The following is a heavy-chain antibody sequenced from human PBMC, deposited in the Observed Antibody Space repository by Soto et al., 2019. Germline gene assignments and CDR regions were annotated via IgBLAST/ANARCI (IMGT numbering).Heavy chain of an antibody. CDR2: VSHEGTNT. Sequence: QLVESGGGVVQPGRSLTLSCAASGFPFNKYGMHWVRQAPGKGLEWVAVVSHEGTNTFYADSVKGRFTISRDNFKNTVSLQMNGLRPEDSAVYYCAKDRRQPLDPWGQGTLVTVSS. V-gene: IGHV3-30*18. D-gene: IGHD6-13*01. CDR3: AKDRRQPLDP. J-gene: IGHJ5*02. CDR1: GFPFNKYG.